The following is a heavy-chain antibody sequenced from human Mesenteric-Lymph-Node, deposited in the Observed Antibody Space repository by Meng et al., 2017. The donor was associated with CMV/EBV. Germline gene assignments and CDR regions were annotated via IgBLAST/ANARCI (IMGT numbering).Heavy chain of an antibody. CDR2: TYYRSKWYN. J-gene: IGHJ3*02. Sequence: SCGISGDSVSTNSAAWHWIRQSPSRGLEWLGRTYYRSKWYNDYAISVQSRITINPDPSKNQFSLQLTSVTPEDAAVYYCARGSSPPRAFDIWGQGTMVTVSS. CDR1: GDSVSTNSAA. V-gene: IGHV6-1*01. CDR3: ARGSSPPRAFDI. D-gene: IGHD6-13*01.